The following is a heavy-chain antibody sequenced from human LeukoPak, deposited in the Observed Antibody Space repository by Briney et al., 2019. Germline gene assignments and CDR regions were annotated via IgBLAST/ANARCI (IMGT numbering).Heavy chain of an antibody. CDR3: ARHMSVSYDAFDL. J-gene: IGHJ3*01. V-gene: IGHV4-59*08. CDR2: VYYAGRT. CDR1: DGSTTGYY. Sequence: SETLSLTCSVSDGSTTGYYWSWIRQPPGKGLEWIAYVYYAGRTLYNPSLESRVTISVDTSKTQFSLTVTSVTAADTAVYYCARHMSVSYDAFDLWGRGTTVTVSS. D-gene: IGHD3-10*01.